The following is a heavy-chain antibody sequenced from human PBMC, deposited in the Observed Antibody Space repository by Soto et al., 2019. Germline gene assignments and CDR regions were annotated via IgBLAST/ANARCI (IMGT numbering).Heavy chain of an antibody. V-gene: IGHV3-74*01. CDR1: GFTFSSYW. Sequence: PGGSLRLSCAASGFTFSSYWMHWVRQAPGKGLVWVSRINSDGSSTSYADTVKGRFTISRDNAKNTLYLQMNSLRAEDTAVYYCARGPTYVDSSGYYCSYWGQGTLVTVSS. CDR3: ARGPTYVDSSGYYCSY. D-gene: IGHD3-22*01. J-gene: IGHJ4*02. CDR2: INSDGSST.